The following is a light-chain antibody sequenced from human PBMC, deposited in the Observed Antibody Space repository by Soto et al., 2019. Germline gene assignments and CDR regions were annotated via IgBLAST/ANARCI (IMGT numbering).Light chain of an antibody. CDR2: KDT. J-gene: IGLJ2*01. V-gene: IGLV3-25*03. CDR3: QSADSSGTYVV. Sequence: SYELTQPPSVSLSPGQTAMITCSGDALPKQYAYWYQQKPGQAPILMIYKDTERPSGIPERFSGSSSGTTVTLTISGVQAEDEADYYCQSADSSGTYVVFGGGTKLTVL. CDR1: ALPKQY.